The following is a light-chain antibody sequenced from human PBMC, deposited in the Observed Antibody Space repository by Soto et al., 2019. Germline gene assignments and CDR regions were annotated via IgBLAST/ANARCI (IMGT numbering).Light chain of an antibody. J-gene: IGKJ2*01. CDR2: GAS. CDR3: QQYGSSPPYT. V-gene: IGKV3-20*01. Sequence: EIVLTQSPGTLSLSPGERATLSCRASQSVSSSYLAWYQQKPGQAPRLLFYGASSRATGIPDRFSGSGSGTDFTLTISRLEPEDFAVYYWQQYGSSPPYTFGQGTKLEIK. CDR1: QSVSSSY.